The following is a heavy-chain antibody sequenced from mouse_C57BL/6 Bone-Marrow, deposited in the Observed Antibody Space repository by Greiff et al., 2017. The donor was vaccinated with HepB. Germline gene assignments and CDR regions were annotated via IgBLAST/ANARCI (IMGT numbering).Heavy chain of an antibody. CDR1: GFTFSSYG. V-gene: IGHV5-6*01. J-gene: IGHJ2*01. Sequence: EVKLVESGGDLVKPGGSLKLSCASSGFTFSSYGMSWVRQTPDKRLEWVATISSGGSYTYYPDSVKGRFTISRDNAKNTLYLQMSSLKSEDTAMYYCARHGVTTGFDYWGQGTTLTVSS. CDR3: ARHGVTTGFDY. CDR2: ISSGGSYT. D-gene: IGHD2-2*01.